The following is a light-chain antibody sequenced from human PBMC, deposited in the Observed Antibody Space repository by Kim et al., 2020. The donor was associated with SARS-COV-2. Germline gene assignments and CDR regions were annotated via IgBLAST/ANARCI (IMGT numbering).Light chain of an antibody. CDR3: QQYGGSPWT. Sequence: EIVLTQSPGTLSLSPGERATLSCRASQSVSSSYLAWYQQKPGQAPRLLIYGASSRATGIPDRFSGRGSGTDFTLTISRLEPEDFAVYYCQQYGGSPWTFGQGTKVDIK. CDR1: QSVSSSY. V-gene: IGKV3-20*01. J-gene: IGKJ1*01. CDR2: GAS.